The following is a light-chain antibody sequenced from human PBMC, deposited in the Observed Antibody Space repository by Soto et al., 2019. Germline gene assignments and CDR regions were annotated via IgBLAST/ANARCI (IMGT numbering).Light chain of an antibody. CDR2: AAS. J-gene: IGKJ5*01. CDR3: QQYNSWPLT. Sequence: EIVMTQSPATLSVSPGERVTLSCGASQSVRGNLAWYQQNPGQAPRLLIYAASTRATGIPARFSGSGSGTAFTLTISSLQSEAFAVYYCQQYNSWPLTFGQGTRLEIK. V-gene: IGKV3-15*01. CDR1: QSVRGN.